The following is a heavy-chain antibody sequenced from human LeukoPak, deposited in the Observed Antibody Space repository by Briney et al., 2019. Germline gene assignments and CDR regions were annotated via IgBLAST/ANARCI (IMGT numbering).Heavy chain of an antibody. D-gene: IGHD3-3*01. CDR1: GFDFSSNW. CDR3: AKDHYWSIDY. J-gene: IGHJ4*02. V-gene: IGHV3-74*01. CDR2: IKGDGIST. Sequence: PSGRSLRLSCAASGFDFSSNWMHWVRHVPGQGLVWVSRIKGDGISTNYADSVKGRFTISRDIAKNTLHLQMNSLRAEDTGVYYCAKDHYWSIDYWGRGTLVTVSS.